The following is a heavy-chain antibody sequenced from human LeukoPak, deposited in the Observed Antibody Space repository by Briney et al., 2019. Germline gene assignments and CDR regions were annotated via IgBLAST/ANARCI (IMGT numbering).Heavy chain of an antibody. CDR3: AREGGVGPTAPPDYYSYQMDV. J-gene: IGHJ6*03. V-gene: IGHV1-18*01. Sequence: ASVKVSCKASGYTFISYDITWVRQAPGQGLEWMGWISPYTTKTNYAQSLQGRVTMTTDTSTSTAYMELRSLRSGDTAVYYCAREGGVGPTAPPDYYSYQMDVWGKGTTVTVSS. D-gene: IGHD1-26*01. CDR1: GYTFISYD. CDR2: ISPYTTKT.